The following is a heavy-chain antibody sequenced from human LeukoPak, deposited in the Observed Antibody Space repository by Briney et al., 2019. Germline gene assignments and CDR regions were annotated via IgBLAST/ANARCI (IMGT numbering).Heavy chain of an antibody. CDR2: IYYSGST. Sequence: SETLSLTCTVSGVSISSYYWSWIRQSPGKGLEWIGYIYYSGSTNYNPSLKSRVTISVDTSKNQFSLKLSSVTAADTAVYYCARARGYSYGPDYWGQGTLVTVSS. D-gene: IGHD5-18*01. J-gene: IGHJ4*02. V-gene: IGHV4-59*01. CDR3: ARARGYSYGPDY. CDR1: GVSISSYY.